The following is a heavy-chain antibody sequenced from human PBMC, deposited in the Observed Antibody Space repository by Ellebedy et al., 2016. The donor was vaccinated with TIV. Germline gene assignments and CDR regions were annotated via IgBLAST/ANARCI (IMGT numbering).Heavy chain of an antibody. CDR2: ISWNSGSI. D-gene: IGHD1-26*01. V-gene: IGHV3-9*01. Sequence: GGSLRLXXAASGFTFDDYAMHWVRQAPGKGLEWVSGISWNSGSIGYADSVKGRFTISRDNAKNSLYLQMNSLRAEDTALYYCAKSFHSGSLGTADFDYWGQGTLVTVSS. CDR3: AKSFHSGSLGTADFDY. CDR1: GFTFDDYA. J-gene: IGHJ4*02.